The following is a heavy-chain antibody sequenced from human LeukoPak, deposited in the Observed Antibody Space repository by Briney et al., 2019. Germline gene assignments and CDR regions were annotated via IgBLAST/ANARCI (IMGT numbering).Heavy chain of an antibody. V-gene: IGHV3-7*02. CDR3: AGGAGWSIDY. CDR1: GFTFSDYW. Sequence: GGSLRLSCTASGFTFSDYWMNWVRQAPGQGLEWMASLKQDRSEILYGDTVKGRFTMTRDNAKKSLYMQMNSLRAEDTAVYYCAGGAGWSIDYWGQGTLVTVSS. J-gene: IGHJ4*02. CDR2: LKQDRSEI. D-gene: IGHD2-15*01.